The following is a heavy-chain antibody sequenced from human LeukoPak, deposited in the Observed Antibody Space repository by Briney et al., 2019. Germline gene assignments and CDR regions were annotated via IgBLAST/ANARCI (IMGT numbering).Heavy chain of an antibody. D-gene: IGHD2-2*01. V-gene: IGHV4-30-4*01. J-gene: IGHJ4*02. CDR2: IYYSGST. Sequence: SQTLSLTCTVSGGSISSGGYYWSWIRQPPGKGLEWIGYIYYSGSTYYNPSLKSRVTISVDTSKNQFSLKLSSVTAADTAVYYCARDRTTYCSSTSCYGFDYWGQGTLVTVSS. CDR1: GGSISSGGYY. CDR3: ARDRTTYCSSTSCYGFDY.